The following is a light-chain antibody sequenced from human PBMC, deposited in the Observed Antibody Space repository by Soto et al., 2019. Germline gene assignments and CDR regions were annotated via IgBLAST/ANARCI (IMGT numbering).Light chain of an antibody. CDR1: QSVLYNSNNKNY. CDR3: QQYYSTPFT. J-gene: IGKJ4*01. V-gene: IGKV4-1*01. CDR2: WAS. Sequence: DIVMTQSPDSLAVSLGERATINCKSSQSVLYNSNNKNYLAWYQQKPGQPPKLLIYWASTRESGVPDRVSGSGSGTDFTLAISSLQAEDVAVYYCQQYYSTPFTVGGGTKVDIK.